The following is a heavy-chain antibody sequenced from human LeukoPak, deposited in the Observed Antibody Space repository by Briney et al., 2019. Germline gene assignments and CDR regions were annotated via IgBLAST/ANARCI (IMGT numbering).Heavy chain of an antibody. CDR1: GYTLTELS. CDR3: ATGVCSSTSCYWARDAFDI. V-gene: IGHV1-24*01. CDR2: FDPEDGET. D-gene: IGHD2-2*01. Sequence: SVKVSCQVSGYTLTELSMHWVRQAPGKRGEWMGGFDPEDGETIYAQKFQGRVTMTEDTSTDTAYMELSSLRSEDTAVYYCATGVCSSTSCYWARDAFDIWGQGTMVTVSS. J-gene: IGHJ3*02.